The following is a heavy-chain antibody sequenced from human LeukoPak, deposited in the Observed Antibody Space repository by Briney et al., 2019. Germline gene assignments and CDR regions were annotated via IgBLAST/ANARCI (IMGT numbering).Heavy chain of an antibody. D-gene: IGHD3-3*01. Sequence: PGGSLRLSCAASGFTFSDYYMSWIRQAPGKGLEWVSYISSSGSTIYYADAVKGRFTISRDNAKNSLYLQMNSLRAEDTAVYYCARSLYTISLLFDYWGQGTLVTVSS. CDR2: ISSSGSTI. CDR1: GFTFSDYY. V-gene: IGHV3-11*04. J-gene: IGHJ4*02. CDR3: ARSLYTISLLFDY.